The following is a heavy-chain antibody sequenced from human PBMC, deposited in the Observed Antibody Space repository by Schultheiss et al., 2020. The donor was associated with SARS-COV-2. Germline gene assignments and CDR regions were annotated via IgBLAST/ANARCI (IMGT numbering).Heavy chain of an antibody. CDR3: ARDAFAGGSTSGHY. Sequence: SQTLSLTCTVSGYSISSGYYWGWIRQPPGKGLEWIGSIYHSGSTNYNPSLKSRVTISVDKSKNQFSLKLSSVTAADTAVYYCARDAFAGGSTSGHYWGQGTLVTVSS. D-gene: IGHD2-2*01. CDR2: IYHSGST. J-gene: IGHJ4*02. CDR1: GYSISSGYY. V-gene: IGHV4-38-2*02.